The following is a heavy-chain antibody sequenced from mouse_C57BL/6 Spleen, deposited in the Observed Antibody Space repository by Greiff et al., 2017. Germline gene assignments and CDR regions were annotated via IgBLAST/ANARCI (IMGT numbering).Heavy chain of an antibody. D-gene: IGHD1-1*01. CDR2: INPNNGGT. J-gene: IGHJ2*01. Sequence: EVQLQQSGPELVKPGASVKMSCKASGYTFTDYNMHWVKQSHGKSLEWIGYINPNNGGTSYNQKFKGKATLTVNKSSSTAYMELRSLTSGDSAVYYCARDLITTVVATGYFDYWGQGTTLAVSS. CDR3: ARDLITTVVATGYFDY. V-gene: IGHV1-22*01. CDR1: GYTFTDYN.